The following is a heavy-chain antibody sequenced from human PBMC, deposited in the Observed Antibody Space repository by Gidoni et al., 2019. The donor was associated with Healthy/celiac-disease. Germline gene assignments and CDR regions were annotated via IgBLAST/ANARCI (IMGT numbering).Heavy chain of an antibody. CDR2: ISSSSSYI. Sequence: EVQLVESGGGLVKPGGSLRLSCAASGFTFSTYSMNWVRQAPGTGLRWVSSISSSSSYIYYADSVKGRFTISRDNAKNSLYLQMNSLRAEDTAVYYCARSRGGMDVWGQGTTVTVSS. V-gene: IGHV3-21*01. J-gene: IGHJ6*02. CDR3: ARSRGGMDV. CDR1: GFTFSTYS. D-gene: IGHD3-10*01.